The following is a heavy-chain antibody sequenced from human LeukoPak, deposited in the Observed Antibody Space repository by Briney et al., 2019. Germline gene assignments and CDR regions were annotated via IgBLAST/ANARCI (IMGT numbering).Heavy chain of an antibody. CDR3: ARSYDYSNHSYDQNWFDP. Sequence: ASVKVSCKASGYTFTSYDINWVRQATGQGLEWMGWMNPNSGNTGYAQKFQGRVTMTRNTSISTAYMELSSLRSEDTAVYYCARSYDYSNHSYDQNWFDPWGQGTLVTVSS. D-gene: IGHD4-11*01. CDR2: MNPNSGNT. CDR1: GYTFTSYD. J-gene: IGHJ5*02. V-gene: IGHV1-8*01.